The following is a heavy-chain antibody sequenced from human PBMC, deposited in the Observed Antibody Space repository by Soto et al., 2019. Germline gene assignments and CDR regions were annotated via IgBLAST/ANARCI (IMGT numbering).Heavy chain of an antibody. CDR1: GYTLTELS. D-gene: IGHD3-22*01. J-gene: IGHJ3*02. CDR3: AATSITMIVVVITPGAFDI. V-gene: IGHV1-24*01. CDR2: FDPEDGET. Sequence: ASVKVSCKVSGYTLTELSMHWVRQAPGKGLERMGGFDPEDGETIYAQKFQGRVTMTEDTSTDTAYMELSSLRSEDTAVYYCAATSITMIVVVITPGAFDIWGQGTMVTVSS.